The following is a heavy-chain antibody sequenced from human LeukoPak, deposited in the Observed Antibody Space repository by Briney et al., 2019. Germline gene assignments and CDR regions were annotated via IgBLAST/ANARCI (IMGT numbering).Heavy chain of an antibody. CDR3: AKVVAWVDY. CDR2: ISSSGTYT. CDR1: GFIFSDYY. D-gene: IGHD2-15*01. V-gene: IGHV3-11*05. Sequence: PGGSLRLSCVVSGFIFSDYYMSWIRQAPGKGLEWVSYISSSGTYTNYADSVKGRFTISRDNSKNTMYLQMNSLRAEDTAVYYCAKVVAWVDYWGQGTLVTVSS. J-gene: IGHJ4*02.